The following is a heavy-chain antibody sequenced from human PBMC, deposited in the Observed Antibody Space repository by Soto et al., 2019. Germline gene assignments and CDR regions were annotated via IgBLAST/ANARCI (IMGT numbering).Heavy chain of an antibody. CDR1: GFTFSSYA. V-gene: IGHV3-23*01. CDR3: AKDNLYSSRGRFDY. J-gene: IGHJ4*02. CDR2: ISGSGGST. Sequence: LRLSCAASGFTFSSYAMSWVRQAPGKGLEWVSAISGSGGSTYYADSVKGRFTISRDNSKNTLYLQMNSLRAEDTAVYYCAKDNLYSSRGRFDYWGQGTLVTVSS. D-gene: IGHD6-13*01.